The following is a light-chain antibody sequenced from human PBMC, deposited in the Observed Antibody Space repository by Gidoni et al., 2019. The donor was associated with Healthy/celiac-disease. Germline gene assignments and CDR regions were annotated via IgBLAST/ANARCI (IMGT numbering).Light chain of an antibody. V-gene: IGKV1-39*01. CDR3: QQSYSTLWT. CDR2: AAS. J-gene: IGKJ1*01. CDR1: QSISSY. Sequence: DIQITQSPSSLSASVRDRVTITCRASQSISSYLNWYQQKPGKAPKLLIYAASSLQSGVTSRFSGSGSGTDFNLTISSLQHEDFATYYCQQSYSTLWTFGQGTKVEIK.